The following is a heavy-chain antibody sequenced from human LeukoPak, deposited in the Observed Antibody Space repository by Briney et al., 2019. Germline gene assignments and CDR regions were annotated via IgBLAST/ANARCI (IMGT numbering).Heavy chain of an antibody. V-gene: IGHV3-15*01. CDR1: GFTFSSYW. CDR3: TTVPYYYDNSGYYHGVFDY. D-gene: IGHD3-22*01. Sequence: TGGSLRLSCAASGFTFSSYWMHWVRQAPGKGLEWVGRIKSKTDGGTTDYAAPVKGRFTISKDDSKNTLYLQMNSLKTEDTAVYYCTTVPYYYDNSGYYHGVFDYWGQGTLVTVSS. CDR2: IKSKTDGGTT. J-gene: IGHJ4*02.